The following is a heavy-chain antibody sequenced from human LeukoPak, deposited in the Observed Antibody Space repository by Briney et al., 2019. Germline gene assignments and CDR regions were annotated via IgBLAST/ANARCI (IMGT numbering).Heavy chain of an antibody. CDR1: GFTFSRYG. CDR2: IKPDGSDK. CDR3: ARAMT. J-gene: IGHJ5*02. V-gene: IGHV3-7*01. Sequence: GGSLRLSCAASGFTFSRYGISWVRQAPGKGLEWVANIKPDGSDKAYVDSVKGRFTISRDNTKNSLYLQMSSLRAEDTAVYYCARAMTWGQGTLVSVSS.